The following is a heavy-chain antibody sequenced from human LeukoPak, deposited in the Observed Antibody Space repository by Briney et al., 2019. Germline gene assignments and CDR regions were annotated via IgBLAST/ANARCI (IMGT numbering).Heavy chain of an antibody. J-gene: IGHJ4*02. CDR3: AKPGNDILTGYDY. D-gene: IGHD3-9*01. Sequence: GGSLRLSCAASGFTFSSYGMHWVRQAPGKGLEWVAVISYDGSNKYYADSVKGRFTISRDNSKNTLYLQMNSLRAEDTAVYYCAKPGNDILTGYDYWGQGTLVTVSS. CDR2: ISYDGSNK. V-gene: IGHV3-30*18. CDR1: GFTFSSYG.